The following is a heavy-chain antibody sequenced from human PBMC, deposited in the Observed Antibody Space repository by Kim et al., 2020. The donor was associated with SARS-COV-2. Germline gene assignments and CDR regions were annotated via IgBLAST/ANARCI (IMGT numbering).Heavy chain of an antibody. CDR1: GGSISSYY. V-gene: IGHV4-59*13. CDR3: AGDRGADYSNEFDS. Sequence: SETLSLTCTVSGGSISSYYWSWIRQPPGKGLEWIGYIYYTGSTNYNPSLKSRVTMSVDTSQNQFSLTLTSVTAADTAVYYCAGDRGADYSNEFDSWGQGTLVTVSS. D-gene: IGHD4-4*01. CDR2: IYYTGST. J-gene: IGHJ4*02.